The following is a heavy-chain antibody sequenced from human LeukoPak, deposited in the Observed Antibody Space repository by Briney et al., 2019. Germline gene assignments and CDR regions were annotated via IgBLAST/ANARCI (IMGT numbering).Heavy chain of an antibody. CDR2: MHYSGST. CDR3: ARHTYSNFVLDY. D-gene: IGHD4-11*01. Sequence: PSETLSLTCTVSGGSISNYYWSWIRQPPGKGLEGIGYMHYSGSTKYNPSLKSRVTTSVDTSRNQFSLKLSSVTAADTAVYYCARHTYSNFVLDYWGQGTLVTVSS. CDR1: GGSISNYY. V-gene: IGHV4-59*08. J-gene: IGHJ4*02.